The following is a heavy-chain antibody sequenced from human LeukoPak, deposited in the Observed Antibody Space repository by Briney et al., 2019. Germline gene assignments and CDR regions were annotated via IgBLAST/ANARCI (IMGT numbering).Heavy chain of an antibody. J-gene: IGHJ4*02. D-gene: IGHD3-9*01. Sequence: ASVKVSCKASGYTFTSYAMHWVRQAPGQRLEWMGWINAGNGNTKYSQKFQGRVTITRDTSASTAYMELSSLRSEDTAVYYCARETEDSLRYFSYWGQGTLVTVSS. CDR1: GYTFTSYA. CDR2: INAGNGNT. CDR3: ARETEDSLRYFSY. V-gene: IGHV1-3*01.